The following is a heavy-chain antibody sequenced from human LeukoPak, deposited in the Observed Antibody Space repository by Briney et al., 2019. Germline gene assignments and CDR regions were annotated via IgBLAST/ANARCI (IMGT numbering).Heavy chain of an antibody. CDR1: GYTFTGYY. Sequence: GASVKVSCKAFGYTFTGYYMHWVRQAPGQGPEWMGCINPNSGGTNYAQKFQGRVTMTRDTSISTVNMELSRLRSDDTAVFYCARGLAAALGYFDYWGQGTLVTVSS. CDR2: INPNSGGT. CDR3: ARGLAAALGYFDY. D-gene: IGHD2-15*01. V-gene: IGHV1-2*02. J-gene: IGHJ4*02.